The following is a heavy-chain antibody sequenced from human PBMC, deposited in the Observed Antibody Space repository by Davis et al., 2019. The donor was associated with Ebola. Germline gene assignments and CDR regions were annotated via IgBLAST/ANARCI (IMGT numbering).Heavy chain of an antibody. CDR2: IKSKRDGETT. J-gene: IGHJ5*02. Sequence: GESLKISCAASGFTFSSAWMNWVRQAPGKGLEWVGRIKSKRDGETTDYAEPVKGRFTISRDNSKNTLYLQMNSLRAEDTAVYYCAKYASFYYAVGSNWFDPWGQGTLVTVSS. CDR1: GFTFSSAW. V-gene: IGHV3-15*01. D-gene: IGHD3-10*01. CDR3: AKYASFYYAVGSNWFDP.